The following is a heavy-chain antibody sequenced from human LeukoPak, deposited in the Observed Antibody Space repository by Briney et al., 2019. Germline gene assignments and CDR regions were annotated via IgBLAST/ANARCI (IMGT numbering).Heavy chain of an antibody. D-gene: IGHD3-10*01. CDR2: ISYDGSNK. Sequence: PGRPLRLSCAASGFTFSSYGMHWVRQAPGKGLEWVAVISYDGSNKYYADSVKGRFTISRDNSKNTLYLQMNSLRSEDTAVYYCARDRVLWFGELSAFDIWGQGTMVTVSS. V-gene: IGHV3-30*03. CDR3: ARDRVLWFGELSAFDI. CDR1: GFTFSSYG. J-gene: IGHJ3*02.